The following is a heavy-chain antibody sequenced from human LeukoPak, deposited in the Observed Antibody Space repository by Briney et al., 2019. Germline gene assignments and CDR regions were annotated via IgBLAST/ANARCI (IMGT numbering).Heavy chain of an antibody. D-gene: IGHD3-10*01. V-gene: IGHV3-30*02. CDR3: AKDLLYGSGVDYFDY. CDR1: GFTFSDHG. J-gene: IGHJ4*02. Sequence: GGSLRLSCAASGFTFSDHGFHWVRQAPGKGLEWVAFIRYDGSNTYYAASVKGRFTISRDNSKNTLYLQMNSLRAEDTAVYYCAKDLLYGSGVDYFDYWGQGTLVTVSS. CDR2: IRYDGSNT.